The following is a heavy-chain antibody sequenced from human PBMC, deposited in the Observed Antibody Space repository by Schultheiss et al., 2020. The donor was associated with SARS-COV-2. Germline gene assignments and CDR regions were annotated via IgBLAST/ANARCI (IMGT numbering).Heavy chain of an antibody. D-gene: IGHD5-18*01. CDR2: IYWDDVK. J-gene: IGHJ4*02. Sequence: SGPTLVKPTQTLTLTCTFSGFSLTTTGEGVGWVRQPPGKALEWLAVIYWDDVKRYRPSLKSRFIITKDTSTNQVVLKMTNMDPVDTATYYCVHRSGYSYGTHFDYWGQGTLVTVSS. V-gene: IGHV2-5*02. CDR1: GFSLTTTGEG. CDR3: VHRSGYSYGTHFDY.